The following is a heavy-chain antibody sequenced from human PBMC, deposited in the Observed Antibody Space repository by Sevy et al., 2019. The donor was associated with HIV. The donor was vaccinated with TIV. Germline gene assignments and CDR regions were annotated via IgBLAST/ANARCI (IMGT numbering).Heavy chain of an antibody. CDR1: GFTFSSYS. Sequence: GGSLRLSCAASGFTFSSYSMDWVRQAPGKGLEWVSSISSSSSYIYYADSVKGRFTISRDNAKNSLYLQMNSLRAEDTAVYYCASSDVDTAMVTAFDYWGQGTLVTVSS. J-gene: IGHJ4*02. V-gene: IGHV3-21*01. CDR3: ASSDVDTAMVTAFDY. CDR2: ISSSSSYI. D-gene: IGHD5-18*01.